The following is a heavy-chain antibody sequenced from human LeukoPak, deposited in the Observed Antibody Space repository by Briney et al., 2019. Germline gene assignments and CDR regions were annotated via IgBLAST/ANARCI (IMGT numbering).Heavy chain of an antibody. J-gene: IGHJ6*02. Sequence: GASVKVSCKASGGTFSSYAISWVRQAPGQGLEWMGRIIPILGIANYAQKFQGRVTITADKSTSTAYMELSSLRSEDTAVYYCASTYYYGSALTSLYYYYGMDVWGQGTTVTVSS. CDR2: IIPILGIA. CDR1: GGTFSSYA. V-gene: IGHV1-69*04. CDR3: ASTYYYGSALTSLYYYYGMDV. D-gene: IGHD3-10*01.